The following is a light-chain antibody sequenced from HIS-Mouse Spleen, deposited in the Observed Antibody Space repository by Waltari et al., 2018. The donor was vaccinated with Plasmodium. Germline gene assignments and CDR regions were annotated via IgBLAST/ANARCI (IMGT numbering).Light chain of an antibody. Sequence: DIQMTQSPSSLSASVGDRVTITCRASQSISSYLNWYQQKPGKAPKLLIYAASSLQSGVPSRLSGSGSGTDFTLTISSLQPEDFATYYGQQSYSTWTFGQGTKVEIK. V-gene: IGKV1-39*01. CDR2: AAS. J-gene: IGKJ1*01. CDR1: QSISSY. CDR3: QQSYSTWT.